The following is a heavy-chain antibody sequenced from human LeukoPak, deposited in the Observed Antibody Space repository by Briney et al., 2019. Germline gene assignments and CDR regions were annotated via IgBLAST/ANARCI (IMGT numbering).Heavy chain of an antibody. J-gene: IGHJ4*02. CDR2: IIPIFGTA. V-gene: IGHV1-69*06. Sequence: PVKVSCKASGGTFSSYAISWVRQAPGQGLEWMGGIIPIFGTANYAQKFQGRVTITADKSTSTAYMELSSLRSEDTAVYYCAREPPTTVTLDYWGQGTLVTVSS. CDR1: GGTFSSYA. CDR3: AREPPTTVTLDY. D-gene: IGHD4-17*01.